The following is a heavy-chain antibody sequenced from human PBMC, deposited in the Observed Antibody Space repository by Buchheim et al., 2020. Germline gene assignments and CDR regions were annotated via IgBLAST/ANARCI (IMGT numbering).Heavy chain of an antibody. J-gene: IGHJ6*02. D-gene: IGHD2-2*01. CDR3: ARTLIVVVPAALRNYYYYGMDV. CDR1: GGTFSSYA. V-gene: IGHV1-69*04. Sequence: QVQLVQSGAEVKKPGSSVKVSCKASGGTFSSYAISWVRQAPGQGLEWMGRIIPILGIANYAQKFQGRVTITADNSTSTAYMELSSLRSEDTAVYYCARTLIVVVPAALRNYYYYGMDVWGQGTT. CDR2: IIPILGIA.